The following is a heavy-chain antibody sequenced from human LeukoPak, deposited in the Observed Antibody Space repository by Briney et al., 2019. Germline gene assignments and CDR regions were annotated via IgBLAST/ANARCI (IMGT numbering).Heavy chain of an antibody. CDR3: ATAGVLVAAFDI. D-gene: IGHD6-6*01. CDR1: GGTFSSYA. CDR2: IIPILGIA. Sequence: SVKVSRKASGGTFSSYAISWVRQAPGQGLEWMGRIIPILGIANYAQKFQGRVTMTEDTSTDTAYMELSSLRSEDTAVYYCATAGVLVAAFDIWGQGTMVTVSS. V-gene: IGHV1-69*04. J-gene: IGHJ3*02.